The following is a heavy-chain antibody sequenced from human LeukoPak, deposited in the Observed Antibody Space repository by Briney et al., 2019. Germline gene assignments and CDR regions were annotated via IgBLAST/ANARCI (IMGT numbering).Heavy chain of an antibody. CDR2: ISAYNGST. D-gene: IGHD3-22*01. V-gene: IGHV1-18*01. Sequence: ASVKLSCKASGYTFTSYGISWVRQAPGQGLEWMGWISAYNGSTSYAQKLQGRVTMTTDTSTSTAYMELRSLRSDDTAVYYCARTNYYYDSSGYYLDYFDYWGQGTLVTVSS. CDR3: ARTNYYYDSSGYYLDYFDY. CDR1: GYTFTSYG. J-gene: IGHJ4*02.